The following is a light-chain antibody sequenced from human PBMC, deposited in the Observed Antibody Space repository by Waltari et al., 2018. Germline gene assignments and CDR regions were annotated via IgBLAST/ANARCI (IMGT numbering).Light chain of an antibody. Sequence: QSVLTQPPSASGTLGQRVTISCSGSSSNIGSNVVSWYQQVPGTAPRLIIHSTHQRPSGVPDRFSGSKSGPAASLAISGLQAADEADYYCSAWDDSLNGPVVFGGGTKVTVL. J-gene: IGLJ2*01. CDR3: SAWDDSLNGPVV. CDR1: SSNIGSNV. V-gene: IGLV1-44*01. CDR2: STH.